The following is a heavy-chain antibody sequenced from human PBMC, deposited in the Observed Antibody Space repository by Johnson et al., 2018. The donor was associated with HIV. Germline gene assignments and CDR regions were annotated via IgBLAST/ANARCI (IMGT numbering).Heavy chain of an antibody. D-gene: IGHD5-24*01. CDR3: ARDEPYNLNAFDI. Sequence: QVQLVESGGGVVQPGRSLRLSCAASGFTFSSYAMHWVRQAPGKGLEWVAVISYDGSNKYYADSVKGRFTISRDNSKKTLDLQTNSLRAEDTAVYYCARDEPYNLNAFDIWGQGTMVTVSS. CDR1: GFTFSSYA. V-gene: IGHV3-30-3*01. J-gene: IGHJ3*02. CDR2: ISYDGSNK.